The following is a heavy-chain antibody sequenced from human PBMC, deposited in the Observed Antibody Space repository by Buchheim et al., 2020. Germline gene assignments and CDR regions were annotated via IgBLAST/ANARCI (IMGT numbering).Heavy chain of an antibody. V-gene: IGHV4-39*07. CDR1: GGSISSSSYY. Sequence: QLQLQESGPGLVKPSETLSLTCTVSGGSISSSSYYWGWIRQPPGKGLEWIGSIYYSGSTYYNPSLKSRVTISVDTSKNQFSLKLRSVTAADTAVYYCARVVPHYDFWSGFDYYYGMDVWGQGTT. CDR2: IYYSGST. CDR3: ARVVPHYDFWSGFDYYYGMDV. J-gene: IGHJ6*02. D-gene: IGHD3-3*01.